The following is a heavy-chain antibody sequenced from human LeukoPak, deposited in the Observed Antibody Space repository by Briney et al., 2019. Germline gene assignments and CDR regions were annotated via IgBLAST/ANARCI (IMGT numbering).Heavy chain of an antibody. V-gene: IGHV4-34*01. D-gene: IGHD6-6*01. CDR1: GGSFSGYY. J-gene: IGHJ4*02. Sequence: SETLSLTCAVYGGSFSGYYWSWIRQPPGKGLEWIGEINHSGSTNYNPSLKSRVTISVDTSKNQFSLKLSSVTAADTAVYYCARRVAARLGYFDYWGQGTMVTVSS. CDR2: INHSGST. CDR3: ARRVAARLGYFDY.